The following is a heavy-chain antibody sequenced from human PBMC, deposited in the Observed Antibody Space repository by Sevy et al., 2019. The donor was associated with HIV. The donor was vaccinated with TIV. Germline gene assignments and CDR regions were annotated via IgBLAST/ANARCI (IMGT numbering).Heavy chain of an antibody. CDR2: INPNSGGT. CDR3: ARGFSAAVAGNNRFDP. Sequence: ASVKVSCKASGYTFTGYYMHWVRQAPGQGLEWMGWINPNSGGTNYAQKFQGRVTMTRDTSISTAYMELSRLRSDDTAVYYCARGFSAAVAGNNRFDPWGQGTLVTVSS. CDR1: GYTFTGYY. V-gene: IGHV1-2*02. J-gene: IGHJ5*02. D-gene: IGHD6-19*01.